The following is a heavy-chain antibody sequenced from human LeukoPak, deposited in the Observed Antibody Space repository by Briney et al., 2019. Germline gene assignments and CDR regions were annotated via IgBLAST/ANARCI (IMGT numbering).Heavy chain of an antibody. J-gene: IGHJ6*03. D-gene: IGHD1-14*01. Sequence: GASVKVSCKASGYTFTSYGISWVRQAQGQGQEWMGWVSDYNGNTNYAQKLQDRVTITTDESTSTAYMELSSLRSEDTAVYYCASQTGSQLPRVYYYYYYMDVWGKGTTVTVSS. V-gene: IGHV1-18*01. CDR2: VSDYNGNT. CDR3: ASQTGSQLPRVYYYYYYMDV. CDR1: GYTFTSYG.